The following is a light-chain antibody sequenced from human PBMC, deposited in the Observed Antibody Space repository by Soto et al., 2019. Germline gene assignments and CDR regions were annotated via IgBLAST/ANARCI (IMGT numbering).Light chain of an antibody. CDR1: QSISSY. Sequence: DIQLTQSPSSLSAFVGDRVTITCRASQSISSYLNWYQQKPGKAPKLLIYAASSLQSGVPSRFSGSGSGTEFTLTISSLQPEDFATYYCQQANSFPITFGQGTRLEI. J-gene: IGKJ5*01. CDR2: AAS. CDR3: QQANSFPIT. V-gene: IGKV1-39*01.